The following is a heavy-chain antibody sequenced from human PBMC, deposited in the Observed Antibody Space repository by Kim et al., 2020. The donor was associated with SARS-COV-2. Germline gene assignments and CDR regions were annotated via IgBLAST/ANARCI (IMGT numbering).Heavy chain of an antibody. CDR3: KRHGLADILVGIYYFV. V-gene: IGHV4-39*01. Sequence: SETLSLTCTVSGGSISSSSYHWVWIRQPPGKGLEWIGRFYYSGSTYYNSSHKSLVTSSVDTSKNLYSLKLSFVTAADTALYYWKRHGLADILVGIYYFV. CDR1: GGSISSSSYH. CDR2: FYYSGST. D-gene: IGHD2-2*01. J-gene: IGHJ4*01.